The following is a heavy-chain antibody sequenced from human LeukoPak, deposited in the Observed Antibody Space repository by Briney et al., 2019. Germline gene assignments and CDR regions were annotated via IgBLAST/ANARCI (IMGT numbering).Heavy chain of an antibody. CDR2: IYYSGST. Sequence: SETLSLTCTVSGGSISSHYWSWIRQPPGRGLEWIGYIYYSGSTNYNPSLKSRVTISVDTSKNQFSLKLSSVTAADTAVYYCAREVEMATIYYYYYMDVWGKGTTVTVSS. CDR1: GGSISSHY. J-gene: IGHJ6*03. V-gene: IGHV4-59*11. D-gene: IGHD5-24*01. CDR3: AREVEMATIYYYYYMDV.